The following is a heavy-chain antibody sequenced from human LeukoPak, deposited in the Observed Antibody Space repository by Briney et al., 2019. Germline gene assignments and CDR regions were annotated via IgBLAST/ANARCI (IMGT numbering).Heavy chain of an antibody. Sequence: SETLSLTCAVYGGSFSSYYWSWIRQPAGKGLEWIGRIYTSGSTNYNPSLKSRVTISVDTSKNQFSLKLSSVTTADTAVYYCARVEEGYGSGRRGNFYYYYMDVWGKGTTVTISS. V-gene: IGHV4-59*10. D-gene: IGHD3-10*01. CDR2: IYTSGST. J-gene: IGHJ6*03. CDR1: GGSFSSYY. CDR3: ARVEEGYGSGRRGNFYYYYMDV.